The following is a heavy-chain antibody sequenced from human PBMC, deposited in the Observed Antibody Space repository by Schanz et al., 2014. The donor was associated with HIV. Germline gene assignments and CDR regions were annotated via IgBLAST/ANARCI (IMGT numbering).Heavy chain of an antibody. CDR1: GFNFNNYA. D-gene: IGHD3-22*01. Sequence: EVQLLESGGGLEQPGGSLRLSCAASGFNFNNYAMTWVRQAPGKRLEWVSSISESGGRTYYADSVNGRFTISRDNSKNTLYLQMTTLRIDDTAVYYCAKPEYDSRGNSQSHFDYWGQGTLVTVSS. J-gene: IGHJ4*02. CDR3: AKPEYDSRGNSQSHFDY. CDR2: ISESGGRT. V-gene: IGHV3-23*01.